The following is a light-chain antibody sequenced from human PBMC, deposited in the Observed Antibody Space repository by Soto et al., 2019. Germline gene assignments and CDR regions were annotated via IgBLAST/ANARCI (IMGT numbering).Light chain of an antibody. CDR3: HQRNSWPRST. CDR2: DIS. CDR1: QAVPSY. J-gene: IGKJ2*02. V-gene: IGKV3-11*01. Sequence: EVVLTQSPATLSLSPGERATLSCRASQAVPSYLAWYQQKPGQAPRLLIYDISNRATGIPARFSGSGSGTDFTLTISSLAPEDVAVYYCHQRNSWPRSTFGQGTKLEIK.